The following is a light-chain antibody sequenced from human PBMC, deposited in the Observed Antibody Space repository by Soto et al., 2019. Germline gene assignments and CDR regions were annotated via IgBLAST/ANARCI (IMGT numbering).Light chain of an antibody. J-gene: IGKJ1*01. CDR2: GAS. Sequence: LTLCGGPLFLSPGERATLSCRASQSVSSSYLAWYQQKPGQAPRLLIYGASSRATGIPDRFSGSGSGTDFTLTISRLEPEDFAVYYCQQYGSSRTFGQGTKVDIK. V-gene: IGKV3-20*01. CDR3: QQYGSSRT. CDR1: QSVSSSY.